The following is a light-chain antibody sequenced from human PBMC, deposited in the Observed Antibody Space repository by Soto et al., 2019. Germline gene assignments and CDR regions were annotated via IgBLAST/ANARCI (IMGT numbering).Light chain of an antibody. Sequence: EIVMTQSPVTLSVSPGERATLSCRASQSVSSNLAWYQQKPGQAPRLLVYSASTRATGIPARFSGSGSGTEFTLTISSLQSEDFAVYYCQQYKSWWTFGQGTKVEIK. V-gene: IGKV3-15*01. CDR1: QSVSSN. J-gene: IGKJ1*01. CDR3: QQYKSWWT. CDR2: SAS.